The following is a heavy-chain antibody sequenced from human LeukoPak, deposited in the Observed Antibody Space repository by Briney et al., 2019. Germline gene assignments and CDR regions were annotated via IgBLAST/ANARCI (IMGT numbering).Heavy chain of an antibody. V-gene: IGHV4-4*07. J-gene: IGHJ5*02. Sequence: SETLSLTCTISGGSISSYYWSWIRQPAGKGLEWIGRIYISETTNYNPSLKSRVTMSVDTSRDRFSLKLSSVTAADTAVYYCARGDGYYRFDPWGQGTLVTVSS. CDR1: GGSISSYY. CDR2: IYISETT. CDR3: ARGDGYYRFDP. D-gene: IGHD5-24*01.